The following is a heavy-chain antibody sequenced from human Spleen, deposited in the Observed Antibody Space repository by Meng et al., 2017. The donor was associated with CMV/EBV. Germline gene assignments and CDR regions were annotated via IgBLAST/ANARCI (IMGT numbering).Heavy chain of an antibody. J-gene: IGHJ4*02. Sequence: GGSLRLSCAASGFTFSSSWMHWVRQAPGKGLMWVSRINSDGSSTSYADSVKGRFTISRDNAKNTLYLQMNSLRVEDTAFYYCARARSGLLAVNWGQGTLVTVSS. CDR3: ARARSGLLAVN. D-gene: IGHD2/OR15-2a*01. CDR1: GFTFSSSW. V-gene: IGHV3-74*01. CDR2: INSDGSST.